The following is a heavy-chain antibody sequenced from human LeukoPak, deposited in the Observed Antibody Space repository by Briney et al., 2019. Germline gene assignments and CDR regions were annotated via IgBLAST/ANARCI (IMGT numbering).Heavy chain of an antibody. CDR2: IKRDGSEK. V-gene: IGHV3-7*01. J-gene: IGHJ6*03. CDR1: GFTFSTYW. CDR3: ARCGWYHYDSSATRDYYFMDV. D-gene: IGHD3-22*01. Sequence: PGGSLRLSCAGSGFTFSTYWMTWVRQAPGKGLEWVANIKRDGSEKYYVDSVKGRFTISRDNAKNSLYLQMNSLRAEDTAVYYCARCGWYHYDSSATRDYYFMDVWGKGTTVTVSS.